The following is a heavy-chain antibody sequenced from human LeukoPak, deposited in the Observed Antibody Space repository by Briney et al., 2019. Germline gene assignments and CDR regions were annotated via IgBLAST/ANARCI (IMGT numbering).Heavy chain of an antibody. CDR1: GYTFTSYY. D-gene: IGHD3-3*01. V-gene: IGHV1-46*01. Sequence: VASVKVSCKASGYTFTSYYMHWVRQAPEQGLEWMGIINPSGGSTSYAQKFQGRVTMTRDTSTSTVYMELSSLRSEDTAVYYCARDLKNPERRAYYDFWSGSNRNGMDVWGQGTTVTVSS. J-gene: IGHJ6*02. CDR3: ARDLKNPERRAYYDFWSGSNRNGMDV. CDR2: INPSGGST.